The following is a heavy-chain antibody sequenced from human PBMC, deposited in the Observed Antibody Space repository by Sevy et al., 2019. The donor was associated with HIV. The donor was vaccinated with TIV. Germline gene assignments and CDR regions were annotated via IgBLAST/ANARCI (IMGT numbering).Heavy chain of an antibody. D-gene: IGHD2-15*01. CDR3: ARGDCRGGSCYADY. CDR2: ISSSSSYT. CDR1: GFTFSDYY. Sequence: GGSLRLSCAASGFTFSDYYMSWIRQAPGKGLEWVSYISSSSSYTNYADSVKGRFTISRDNAKNSLYLQMNSLRAEDAVVYSWARGDCRGGSCYADYGGQGTRVTVSS. V-gene: IGHV3-11*03. J-gene: IGHJ4*02.